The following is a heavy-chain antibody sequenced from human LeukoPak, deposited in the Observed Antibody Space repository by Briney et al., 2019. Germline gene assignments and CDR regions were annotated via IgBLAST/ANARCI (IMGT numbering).Heavy chain of an antibody. D-gene: IGHD6-13*01. CDR2: MNPNSANT. Sequence: ASVKVSCKASGYTFTSYDINWVRQATGQGLEWMGWMNPNSANTGYAQKFQGRVTMTRNTSISTAYMELSSLRSEDTAVCYCARDGGYTSSWYVPGWVNNYYYGMDVWGQGTTVTVSS. J-gene: IGHJ6*02. CDR3: ARDGGYTSSWYVPGWVNNYYYGMDV. V-gene: IGHV1-8*01. CDR1: GYTFTSYD.